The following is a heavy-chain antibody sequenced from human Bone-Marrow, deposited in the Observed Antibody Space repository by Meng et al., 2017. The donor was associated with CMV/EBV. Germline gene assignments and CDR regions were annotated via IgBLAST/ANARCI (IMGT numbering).Heavy chain of an antibody. J-gene: IGHJ5*02. CDR3: ARGYCSSTSCKGYDSSGYYYFDP. CDR2: IIPIFGTA. D-gene: IGHD3-22*01. V-gene: IGHV1-69*05. CDR1: GYTFTGYY. Sequence: SVKVSCKASGYTFTGYYMHWVRQAPGQGLEWMGGIIPIFGTANYAQKFQGRVTITTDESTSTAYMELSRVRSDDTAVYYRARGYCSSTSCKGYDSSGYYYFDPWGQGTLVTVSS.